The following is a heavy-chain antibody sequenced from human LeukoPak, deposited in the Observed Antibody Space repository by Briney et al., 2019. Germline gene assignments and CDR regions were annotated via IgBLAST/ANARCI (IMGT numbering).Heavy chain of an antibody. CDR1: GFTFSNAW. V-gene: IGHV3-15*01. J-gene: IGHJ6*02. CDR3: ARVVPTRQWLVRDYYYYYGMDV. D-gene: IGHD6-19*01. Sequence: GGSLRLSCVASGFTFSNAWMSWVRQAPGKGLEWVGRIKSKTDGGTTDYAAPVKGRFTISRDDSKNTLYLQMNSLKTEDTAVYYCARVVPTRQWLVRDYYYYYGMDVWGQGTTVTVSS. CDR2: IKSKTDGGTT.